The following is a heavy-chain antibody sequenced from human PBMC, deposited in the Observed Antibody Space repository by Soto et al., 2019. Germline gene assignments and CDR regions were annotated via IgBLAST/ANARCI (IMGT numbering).Heavy chain of an antibody. CDR3: AKGEVRGIIPSYFDY. D-gene: IGHD3-10*01. Sequence: GGSLRLSCAGPRITFRWFGMNWVRLAPGKGLEWVARISNDGSNEYYVDSVKGRFTISRDNSKNTLYLQMDSLRAEDTAVYYCAKGEVRGIIPSYFDYWGLGTLVTVSS. V-gene: IGHV3-30*18. CDR2: ISNDGSNE. CDR1: RITFRWFG. J-gene: IGHJ4*02.